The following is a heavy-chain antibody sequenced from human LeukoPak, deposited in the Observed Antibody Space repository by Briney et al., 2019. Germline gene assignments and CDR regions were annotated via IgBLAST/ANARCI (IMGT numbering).Heavy chain of an antibody. CDR1: GFTLSSYA. CDR2: ISGTGGST. Sequence: GGSLRLSCAASGFTLSSYAMSWVRQAPGKGLEWVSAISGTGGSTYYADSVKGRFTISRDNSKNTLYLQMNSLRAEDTAVYYCAKDSAAAGTLYYYYYGMDVWGQGTTVTVSS. CDR3: AKDSAAAGTLYYYYYGMDV. D-gene: IGHD6-13*01. V-gene: IGHV3-23*01. J-gene: IGHJ6*02.